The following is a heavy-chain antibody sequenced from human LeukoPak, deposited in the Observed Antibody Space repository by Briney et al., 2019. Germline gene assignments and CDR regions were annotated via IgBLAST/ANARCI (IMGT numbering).Heavy chain of an antibody. D-gene: IGHD3-9*01. CDR1: GYRFSAYW. J-gene: IGHJ6*02. CDR3: ASYYDILTGYPDV. CDR2: IYPGDSDT. Sequence: GESLKISCKGSGYRFSAYWIAWVRQMPGKGLEWMGIIYPGDSDTRYSPSFQGQVTISADKSISTAYLQWSSLKASDTAMYYCASYYDILTGYPDVWGQGTTVTVSS. V-gene: IGHV5-51*01.